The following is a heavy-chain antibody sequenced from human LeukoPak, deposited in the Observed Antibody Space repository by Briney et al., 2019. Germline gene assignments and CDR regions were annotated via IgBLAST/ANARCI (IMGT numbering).Heavy chain of an antibody. CDR1: GFTFSSYA. D-gene: IGHD3-22*01. CDR3: AKTDSSDYSYFFDY. Sequence: PGGSLRLSCAASGFTFSSYAMSWVRQAPGKGLEWVSAISGSGGRTYYADSVKGRFTISRDNSKNTLYLQMNSLRAGDTAVYYCAKTDSSDYSYFFDYWGQGTLVTVSS. J-gene: IGHJ4*02. V-gene: IGHV3-23*01. CDR2: ISGSGGRT.